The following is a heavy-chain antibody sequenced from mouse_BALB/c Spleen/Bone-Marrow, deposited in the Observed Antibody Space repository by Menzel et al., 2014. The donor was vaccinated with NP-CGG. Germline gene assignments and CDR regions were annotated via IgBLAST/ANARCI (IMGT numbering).Heavy chain of an antibody. CDR1: GFTFSTYG. V-gene: IGHV5-6*01. J-gene: IGHJ2*01. Sequence: EVQLVESGGDLVKPGGSLKLSCAASGFTFSTYGMSWVRQTPDKRLEWVATISSGGSYTYYPDSVKGRFTISRDNAKNTLYLQMSSLKSEDTAMYYCARQGGYFDYWGQGTPLTVSS. CDR3: ARQGGYFDY. CDR2: ISSGGSYT.